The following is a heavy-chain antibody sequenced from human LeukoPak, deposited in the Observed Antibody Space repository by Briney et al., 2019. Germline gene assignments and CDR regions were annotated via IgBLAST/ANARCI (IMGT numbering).Heavy chain of an antibody. V-gene: IGHV3-15*01. Sequence: PGGSLRLSCAASGFDFINAWMSWVRQAPGKGLEWVGRIKRKSDGGTTDYAAPVKGKFTISRDDSKNTLYLQMNSLKTEDTAVYYCTTGQNQLLYYYGMDVWGQGTTVTVSS. CDR1: GFDFINAW. CDR3: TTGQNQLLYYYGMDV. D-gene: IGHD2-2*01. J-gene: IGHJ6*02. CDR2: IKRKSDGGTT.